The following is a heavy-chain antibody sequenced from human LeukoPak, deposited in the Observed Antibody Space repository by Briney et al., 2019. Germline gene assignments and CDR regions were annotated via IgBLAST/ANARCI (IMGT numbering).Heavy chain of an antibody. D-gene: IGHD5-18*01. V-gene: IGHV3-7*01. CDR3: ARVNGEKDTAMAYYYYYYMDV. CDR2: IKQDGSEK. CDR1: GFTFSSYW. J-gene: IGHJ6*03. Sequence: PGGSLRLSCAASGFTFSSYWMSWVRQAPGKGLEWVANIKQDGSEKYYVDSVKGRFTISRDNAKNSLYLQMNSLRAEDTAVYYCARVNGEKDTAMAYYYYYYMDVWGKGTTVTISS.